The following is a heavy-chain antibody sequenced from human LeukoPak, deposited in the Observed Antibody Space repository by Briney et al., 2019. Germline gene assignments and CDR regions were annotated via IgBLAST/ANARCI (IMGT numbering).Heavy chain of an antibody. J-gene: IGHJ4*02. CDR2: ISSSSSYI. Sequence: GGSLRFSCAASGFTFSSYSMNWVRQAPGKGLEWVSSISSSSSYIYYADSVKGRFTISRDNAKNSLYLQMNSLRAEDTAVYYCARVDGSLFAYFDYWGQGTLVTVSS. V-gene: IGHV3-21*01. CDR3: ARVDGSLFAYFDY. CDR1: GFTFSSYS. D-gene: IGHD2-15*01.